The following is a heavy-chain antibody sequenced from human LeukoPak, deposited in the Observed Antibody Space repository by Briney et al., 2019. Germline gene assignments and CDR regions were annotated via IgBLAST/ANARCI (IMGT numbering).Heavy chain of an antibody. CDR2: VSPYSENT. J-gene: IGHJ4*02. Sequence: ASVKVSCKASGYSFTTYAITWVRQAPGQGLEWVGWVSPYSENTQYAQKFQDRVSMTTDTPTSTAYMELRSLTSDDTATYYCARNHVTPSGVVTSTSDSWGQGTPVTVSS. D-gene: IGHD3-3*01. CDR3: ARNHVTPSGVVTSTSDS. CDR1: GYSFTTYA. V-gene: IGHV1-18*01.